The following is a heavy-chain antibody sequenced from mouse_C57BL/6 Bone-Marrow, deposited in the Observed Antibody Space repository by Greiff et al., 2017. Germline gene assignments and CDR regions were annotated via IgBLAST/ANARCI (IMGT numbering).Heavy chain of an antibody. CDR2: IWWDDDK. D-gene: IGHD2-2*01. V-gene: IGHV8-8*01. CDR3: ARIAEDLLWLRRRDYAMDY. J-gene: IGHJ4*01. CDR1: GFSLSTFGMG. Sequence: QVTLKVSGPGILQPSQTLSLTCSFSGFSLSTFGMGVGWIRQPSGKGLEWLAHIWWDDDKYYNPALKSRLTISKDTSKHQVFLKIANVDTADTAKYYCARIAEDLLWLRRRDYAMDYWGQGTSVTVSS.